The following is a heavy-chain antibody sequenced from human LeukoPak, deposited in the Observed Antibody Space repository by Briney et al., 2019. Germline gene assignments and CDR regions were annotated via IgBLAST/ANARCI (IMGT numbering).Heavy chain of an antibody. V-gene: IGHV3-48*01. D-gene: IGHD1-26*01. Sequence: GGSLRLSCAASGFTFSSYSMNWVRQAPGKGLEWVSYISSSSSTIYYAGYVKGRFTISRDNAKNSLFLQMNSLRAEDTAVYYCARSRGSSGSYPFDYWGQGTLVTVSS. CDR1: GFTFSSYS. CDR3: ARSRGSSGSYPFDY. CDR2: ISSSSSTI. J-gene: IGHJ4*02.